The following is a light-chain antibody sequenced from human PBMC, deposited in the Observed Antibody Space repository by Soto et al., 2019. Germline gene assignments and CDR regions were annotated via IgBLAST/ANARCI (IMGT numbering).Light chain of an antibody. Sequence: DIVMTQSPDSLAVSLGERATISCRSSQSLSYNSNNRTRLAWYQQRPGQSPKLLIYWASTRESGVPDRFSGSGYGTDITLTISSLQAADVAVYYCQQYYIPPLTFGPGTKVDLK. CDR1: QSLSYNSNNRTR. J-gene: IGKJ3*01. V-gene: IGKV4-1*01. CDR3: QQYYIPPLT. CDR2: WAS.